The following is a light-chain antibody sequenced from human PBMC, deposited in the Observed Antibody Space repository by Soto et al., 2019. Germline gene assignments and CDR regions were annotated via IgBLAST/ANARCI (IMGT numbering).Light chain of an antibody. CDR3: QQYNSYSLT. Sequence: DIQMTQSPSTLSASVGDRVTITCRASQSISSWLAWYQQKPGKAPKLLIYDASSLESGVPSRVSGSGSGTEFTLTISSLQPDDFAPYYCQQYNSYSLTFGGGTKVEIK. CDR1: QSISSW. V-gene: IGKV1-5*01. J-gene: IGKJ4*01. CDR2: DAS.